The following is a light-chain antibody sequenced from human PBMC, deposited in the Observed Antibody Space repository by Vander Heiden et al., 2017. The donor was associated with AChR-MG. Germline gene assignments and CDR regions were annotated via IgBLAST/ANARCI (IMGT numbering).Light chain of an antibody. CDR3: QQSDSTPWT. V-gene: IGKV1-39*01. Sequence: DIQMTQSPSSLSASVGDRVTITCRASQSISSYLNWYQQRPGNAPNLLIYVVSSLRSGVPSRFSGSESGTDFTLTISSLQPEDSATYFCQQSDSTPWTFGQGTKVEVK. CDR1: QSISSY. CDR2: VVS. J-gene: IGKJ1*01.